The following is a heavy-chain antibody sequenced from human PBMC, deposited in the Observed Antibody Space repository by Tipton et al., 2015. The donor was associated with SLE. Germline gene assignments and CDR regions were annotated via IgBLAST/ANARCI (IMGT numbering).Heavy chain of an antibody. V-gene: IGHV3-23*03. J-gene: IGHJ4*02. CDR3: ARGGDFSSSDYFAL. D-gene: IGHD6-6*01. CDR1: GFTFGYYA. CDR2: VYSASRT. Sequence: GSLRLSCVASGFTFGYYAMGWVRQTPGKGLEWVSIVYSASRTYYVDSVKGRFIISRQNSKSTVFLQMNSLRAEDTALYSCARGGDFSSSDYFALWGQGTLVAVAS.